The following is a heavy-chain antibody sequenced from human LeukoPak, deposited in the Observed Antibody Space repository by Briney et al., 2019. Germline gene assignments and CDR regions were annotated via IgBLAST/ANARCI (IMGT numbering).Heavy chain of an antibody. CDR2: VTYDGNNQ. Sequence: PGRSLRLSCAASGFTFNNYAIHWFRQPPGKGLECVAVVTYDGNNQYYVDSVKGRFTVSRDNSRNTVNLQMNSLRGEDTAVYYCARAPVRGAVAGVDYWGQGTLVTVSS. CDR3: ARAPVRGAVAGVDY. D-gene: IGHD6-19*01. CDR1: GFTFNNYA. V-gene: IGHV3-30-3*01. J-gene: IGHJ4*02.